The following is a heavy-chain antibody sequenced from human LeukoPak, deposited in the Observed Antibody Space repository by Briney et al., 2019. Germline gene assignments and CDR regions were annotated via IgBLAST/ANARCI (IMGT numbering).Heavy chain of an antibody. D-gene: IGHD2-21*01. CDR2: SRNKDNKYTT. J-gene: IGHJ4*02. V-gene: IGHV3-72*01. CDR1: GFAFSAHY. CDR3: ARVAPYCGGDCYSRYFDD. Sequence: GGSLRLSCAASGFAFSAHYMDWVRQTPGKGLEWVGRSRNKDNKYTTEYAASVKSRFTISRDESKISLYLQINSLTTEDTAVYYCARVAPYCGGDCYSRYFDDWGQGTLVTVSS.